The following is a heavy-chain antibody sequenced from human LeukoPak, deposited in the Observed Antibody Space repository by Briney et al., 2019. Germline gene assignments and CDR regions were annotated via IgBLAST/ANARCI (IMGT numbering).Heavy chain of an antibody. CDR1: GFTVSSNY. D-gene: IGHD3-3*01. CDR2: IYSGGST. V-gene: IGHV3-53*01. Sequence: GGSLRLSCAASGFTVSSNYMSWVRQAPGKGLEWVSVIYSGGSTYYADSVKGRFTISRDNSKNTLYLQMNSLRAEDTAVYYCAKRTIYDWFDPWGQGTLVTVSS. CDR3: AKRTIYDWFDP. J-gene: IGHJ5*02.